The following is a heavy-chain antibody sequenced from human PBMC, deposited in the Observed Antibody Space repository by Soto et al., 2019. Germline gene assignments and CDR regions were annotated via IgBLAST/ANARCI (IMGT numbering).Heavy chain of an antibody. V-gene: IGHV1-8*01. CDR1: GYTFTSYD. CDR2: MNPNSGNT. Sequence: QVQLVQSGAEVKKPGASVKVSCKASGYTFTSYDINWVRQATGQGLEWMGWMNPNSGNTGYAQKFQGRVTMTRNTSISTAYMELSSLRSEDTAVYYCARPARRSSGSYNNWFDPWGQGTLVTVSS. CDR3: ARPARRSSGSYNNWFDP. J-gene: IGHJ5*02. D-gene: IGHD1-26*01.